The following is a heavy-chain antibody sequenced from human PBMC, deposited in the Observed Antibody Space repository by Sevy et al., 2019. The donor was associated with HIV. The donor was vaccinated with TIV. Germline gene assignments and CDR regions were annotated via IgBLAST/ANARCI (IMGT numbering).Heavy chain of an antibody. J-gene: IGHJ3*02. CDR1: GFTFSSYA. CDR2: ISGSGGST. Sequence: GGSLRLSCAASGFTFSSYAMSWVRQAPGKGLEWVSAISGSGGSTYYADSVKGRFTISRDNSKNTLYLQMNSLRAEDTAVYYCAKDPPEYSSSSGADAFDIWGQGTMVTV. D-gene: IGHD6-6*01. V-gene: IGHV3-23*01. CDR3: AKDPPEYSSSSGADAFDI.